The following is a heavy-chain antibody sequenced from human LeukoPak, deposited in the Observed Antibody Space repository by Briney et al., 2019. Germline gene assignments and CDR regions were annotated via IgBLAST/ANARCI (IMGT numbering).Heavy chain of an antibody. D-gene: IGHD3-3*01. V-gene: IGHV4-39*01. J-gene: IGHJ5*02. Sequence: SETLSLTCTVSGGSISSSSYYWGWIRQPPGKGLEWIGSIYYSGSTYYNPSLKSRVTISVDTSKNQFSLKLSSVTAADTAVYYCARHLSFFARVSHWFDPWGQGTLVTVSS. CDR1: GGSISSSSYY. CDR3: ARHLSFFARVSHWFDP. CDR2: IYYSGST.